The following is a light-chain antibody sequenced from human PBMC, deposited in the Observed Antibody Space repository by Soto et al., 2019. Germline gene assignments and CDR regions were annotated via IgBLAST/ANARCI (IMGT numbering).Light chain of an antibody. J-gene: IGLJ1*01. CDR2: GNN. Sequence: QSALTQPPSASGTPGQRVTISCSGSSSNIGSNTVNWYQQVPGTAPKLLIYGNNQRPSGVPDRFSGSKSGTSASLAISGLQSDDEADYYCAVWDDSLNGYVFGTGTKVTVL. V-gene: IGLV1-44*01. CDR3: AVWDDSLNGYV. CDR1: SSNIGSNT.